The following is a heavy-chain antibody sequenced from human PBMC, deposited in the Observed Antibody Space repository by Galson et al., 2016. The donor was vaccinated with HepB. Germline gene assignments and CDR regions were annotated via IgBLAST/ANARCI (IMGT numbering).Heavy chain of an antibody. D-gene: IGHD6-13*01. CDR2: ISYDGSIE. CDR3: ARGSAAGTWGYGMGV. V-gene: IGHV3-30*04. CDR1: GFAFSSYP. J-gene: IGHJ6*02. Sequence: SLRLSCAASGFAFSSYPMHWVRQAPGKGLEWVAVISYDGSIEYYADSVKGRFTISRHNPKNTVYLQMNSLRPEETAVYYCARGSAAGTWGYGMGVWGQGTTVSVSS.